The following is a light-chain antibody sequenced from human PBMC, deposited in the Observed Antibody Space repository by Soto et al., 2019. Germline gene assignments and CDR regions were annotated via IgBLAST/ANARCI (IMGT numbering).Light chain of an antibody. CDR1: QDITND. CDR3: QQYDNVTLT. V-gene: IGKV1-33*01. Sequence: DLQMTQSPSSLSASVGDRVTITCQASQDITNDLNWYQQKPGKAPKVLIYEASNLETGVPSRFSGSRSGTDFTSTISSLQPEDIATYFCQQYDNVTLTFGGGTKVEIK. CDR2: EAS. J-gene: IGKJ4*01.